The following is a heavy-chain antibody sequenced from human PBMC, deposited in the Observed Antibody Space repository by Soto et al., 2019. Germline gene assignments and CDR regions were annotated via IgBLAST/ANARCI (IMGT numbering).Heavy chain of an antibody. CDR1: GGSFSGYY. CDR3: ARGHIVRYYYGMDV. J-gene: IGHJ6*02. Sequence: QVQLQQWGAGLLKPSETLSLTCAVYGGSFSGYYWSWIRQPPGKGLEWIGEINHSGSTNYNPSLNSGVTISVDTSKNQFSLKLRSVTAADTAVYYCARGHIVRYYYGMDVWGQGTTVTVSS. CDR2: INHSGST. D-gene: IGHD3-16*02. V-gene: IGHV4-34*01.